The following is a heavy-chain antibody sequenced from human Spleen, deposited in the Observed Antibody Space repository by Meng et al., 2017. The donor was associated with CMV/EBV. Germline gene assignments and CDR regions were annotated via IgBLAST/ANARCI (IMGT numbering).Heavy chain of an antibody. J-gene: IGHJ4*02. CDR3: ARGGLGYCSSTSCYNGY. CDR2: ISASGGST. Sequence: GESLKISCAASGFTFSSYAMSWVRQAPGKGLEWVSTISASGGSTYYADSVKGRFTISRDNAKNSLYLQMNSLRAEDTAVYYCARGGLGYCSSTSCYNGYWGQGTLVTVSS. V-gene: IGHV3-23*01. CDR1: GFTFSSYA. D-gene: IGHD2-2*02.